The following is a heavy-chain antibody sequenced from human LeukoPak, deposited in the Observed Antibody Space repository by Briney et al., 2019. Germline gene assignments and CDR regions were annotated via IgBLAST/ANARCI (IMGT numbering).Heavy chain of an antibody. CDR3: ASRTTVTDADGFDI. CDR2: IYSGGST. CDR1: EFTANSNY. J-gene: IGHJ3*02. D-gene: IGHD4-17*01. V-gene: IGHV3-66*01. Sequence: GGSLRLSCAASEFTANSNYMIWVRQAQENGLEWVSLIYSGGSTYNADSVKDRFTISRDNSKNAVYLQMNSLRAEDTAVYYCASRTTVTDADGFDIWGQGTMVTVSS.